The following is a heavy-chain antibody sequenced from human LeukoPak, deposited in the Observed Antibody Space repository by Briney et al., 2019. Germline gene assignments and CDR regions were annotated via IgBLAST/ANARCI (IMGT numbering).Heavy chain of an antibody. CDR3: ARAYYYDSSGYYYFDY. Sequence: GSLRLSCAASGFPFSGYSMNWVRQAPGKGLEWVSSISSSSSYIYYADSVKGRFTISRDNAKNSLYLQMNSLRAEDTAVYYCARAYYYDSSGYYYFDYWGQGTLVTVSS. J-gene: IGHJ4*02. CDR2: ISSSSSYI. D-gene: IGHD3-22*01. V-gene: IGHV3-21*01. CDR1: GFPFSGYS.